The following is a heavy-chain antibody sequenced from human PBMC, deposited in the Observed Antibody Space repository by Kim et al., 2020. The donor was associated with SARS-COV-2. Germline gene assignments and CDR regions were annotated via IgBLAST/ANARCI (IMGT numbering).Heavy chain of an antibody. CDR1: GGSISSYY. D-gene: IGHD6-19*01. CDR3: ARVATTGYSSGWYMDVASHDAFDI. Sequence: SETLSLTCTVSGGSISSYYWSWIRQPPGKGLEWIGYIYYSGSTNYNPSLKSRVTISVDTSKNQFSLKLSSVTAADTAVYYCARVATTGYSSGWYMDVASHDAFDIWGQGTMVTVSS. J-gene: IGHJ3*02. CDR2: IYYSGST. V-gene: IGHV4-59*13.